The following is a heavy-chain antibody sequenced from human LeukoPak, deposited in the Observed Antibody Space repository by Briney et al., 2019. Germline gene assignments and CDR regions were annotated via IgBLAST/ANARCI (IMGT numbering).Heavy chain of an antibody. CDR1: GFTFSGYG. J-gene: IGHJ4*02. D-gene: IGHD3-22*01. Sequence: GGSLRLPCAASGFTFSGYGMHWVRQAPGKGLEWVAVIWYDGSNDDYADSVKGRFTISRDNSKNTLYLQMNSLRAEDTAMYYCARSIPRYDGSAYYPDYWGQGTLVTVSS. CDR3: ARSIPRYDGSAYYPDY. CDR2: IWYDGSND. V-gene: IGHV3-33*01.